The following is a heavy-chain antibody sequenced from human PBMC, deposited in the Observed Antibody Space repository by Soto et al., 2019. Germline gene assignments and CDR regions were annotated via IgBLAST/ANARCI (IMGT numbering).Heavy chain of an antibody. V-gene: IGHV5-51*01. D-gene: IGHD3-22*01. Sequence: GESLKISCKGSGYTFMNYWIAWVRQMPGKGLEWMGIIYPGDSDTRYSLSFQGQVTISVDKSISTAYLQWSSLKASDSAMYYCARPHYYDSSGYFPLAYWGQGTLVTVSS. CDR3: ARPHYYDSSGYFPLAY. CDR1: GYTFMNYW. CDR2: IYPGDSDT. J-gene: IGHJ4*02.